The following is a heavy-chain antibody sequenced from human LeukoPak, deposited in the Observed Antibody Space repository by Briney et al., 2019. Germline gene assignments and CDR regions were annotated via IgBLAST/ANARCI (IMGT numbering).Heavy chain of an antibody. CDR3: AKDGGSSPYYFDY. D-gene: IGHD1-26*01. Sequence: GGSLRLSCAASGFTFSSYAMSWVRQAPGKGLEWVSAISGSGGSTYYADSVKGRFTFSRDNSKNTLYLQMNSLRAEDTAVYYCAKDGGSSPYYFDYWGQGTLVTVSS. V-gene: IGHV3-23*01. CDR1: GFTFSSYA. CDR2: ISGSGGST. J-gene: IGHJ4*02.